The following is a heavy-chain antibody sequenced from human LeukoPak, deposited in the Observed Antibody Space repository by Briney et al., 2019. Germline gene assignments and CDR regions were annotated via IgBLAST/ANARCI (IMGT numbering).Heavy chain of an antibody. J-gene: IGHJ4*02. V-gene: IGHV3-23*01. CDR3: AKVSISSYFGY. CDR2: ISGSGGST. CDR1: GLTVSSSY. Sequence: GGSLRLFCAASGLTVSSSYMSWVRQAPGRGLEWVSAISGSGGSTYYADSVKGRFTISRDNSKNTLYLQMNSLRAEDTAVYYCAKVSISSYFGYWGQGTLVTVSS. D-gene: IGHD6-6*01.